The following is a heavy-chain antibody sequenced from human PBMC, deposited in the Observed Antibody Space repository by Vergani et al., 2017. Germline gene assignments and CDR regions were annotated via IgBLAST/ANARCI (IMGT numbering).Heavy chain of an antibody. CDR2: IDPSDSYT. CDR1: GYSFTSYW. J-gene: IGHJ4*02. CDR3: ARHGVSQLERRWSDY. D-gene: IGHD1-1*01. V-gene: IGHV5-10-1*01. Sequence: EVQLVQSGAEVKKPGESLRISCKGSGYSFTSYWISWVRQMPGKGLERMGRIDPSDSYTNYSPSFQGHVTISADKSISTAYLQWSSLKASDTAMYYCARHGVSQLERRWSDYWGQGTLVTVSS.